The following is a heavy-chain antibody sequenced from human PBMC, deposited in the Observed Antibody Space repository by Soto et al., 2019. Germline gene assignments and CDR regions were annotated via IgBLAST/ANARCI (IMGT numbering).Heavy chain of an antibody. CDR2: IYYSGST. V-gene: IGHV4-31*03. CDR3: ARDRGCSSTSCSNRFDP. J-gene: IGHJ5*02. Sequence: PSETLSFTCTVSGGSISSGGYYWSWIRQHPGKGLEWIGYIYYSGSTYYNPSLKSRVTISADTSKNQFSLKLSSVTAADTAVYYCARDRGCSSTSCSNRFDPWGQGTLVTVSS. D-gene: IGHD2-2*01. CDR1: GGSISSGGYY.